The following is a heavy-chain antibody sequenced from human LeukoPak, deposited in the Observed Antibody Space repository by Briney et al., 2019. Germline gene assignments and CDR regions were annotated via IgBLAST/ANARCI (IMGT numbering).Heavy chain of an antibody. CDR1: GYTFTSHG. CDR2: ISIFSGNT. CDR3: ARDPGGTWGFDY. Sequence: ASVTVSCKASGYTFTSHGLSWARQAPGQGLEWMGWISIFSGNTNYAQKFQDRISMTTDTSTGTAYMELRSLKSDDTAVYYCARDPGGTWGFDYWGQGALVTVSS. J-gene: IGHJ4*02. D-gene: IGHD7-27*01. V-gene: IGHV1-18*01.